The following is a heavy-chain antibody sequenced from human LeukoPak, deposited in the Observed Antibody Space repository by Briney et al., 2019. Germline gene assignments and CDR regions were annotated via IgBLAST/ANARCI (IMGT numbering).Heavy chain of an antibody. D-gene: IGHD5-24*01. CDR1: GGTFTNLA. CDR3: ARAPPRLDGYILYY. CDR2: IIPTTGLA. Sequence: SVKVSCKASGGTFTNLAISWERQAPGQGLEWMGRIIPTTGLANYAQKFQGRVTITADKSTSTAYMELSSLRSEDTAVYYCARAPPRLDGYILYYWGQGTLVTVSS. J-gene: IGHJ4*02. V-gene: IGHV1-69*04.